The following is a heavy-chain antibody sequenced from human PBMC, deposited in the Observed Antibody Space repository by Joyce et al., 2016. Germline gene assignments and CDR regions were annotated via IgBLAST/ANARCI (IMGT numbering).Heavy chain of an antibody. V-gene: IGHV4-38-2*02. CDR2: IYHNGKT. CDR1: GDPISCGYF. D-gene: IGHD2/OR15-2a*01. CDR3: ARDPQNFGF. Sequence: VQLQESGPGLVKPSETLSLTCDVSGDPISCGYFYGWVRQAPGKGLEWIANIYHNGKTYYNASLKSRVTISVDTSKNQLSLKLSSVTAADTAVYYCARDPQNFGFWGQGTLVIVSS. J-gene: IGHJ4*02.